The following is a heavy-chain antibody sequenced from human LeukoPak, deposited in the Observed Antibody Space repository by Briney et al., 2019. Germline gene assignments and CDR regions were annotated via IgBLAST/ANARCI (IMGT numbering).Heavy chain of an antibody. CDR3: AKAIARGLWYYFDY. J-gene: IGHJ4*02. Sequence: GGSLRLSCAASGFTFSSYAMSWVRQAPGKGLEWFSAISGSGGSTYYAGSVKGRFTISRDNSKNTLYLQMKSLRAEDTAVYYCAKAIARGLWYYFDYWGQGTLVTVSS. CDR1: GFTFSSYA. CDR2: ISGSGGST. V-gene: IGHV3-23*01. D-gene: IGHD3-16*01.